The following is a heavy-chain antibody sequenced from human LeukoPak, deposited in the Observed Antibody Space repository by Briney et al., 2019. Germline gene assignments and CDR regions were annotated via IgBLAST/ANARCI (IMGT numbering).Heavy chain of an antibody. V-gene: IGHV4-59*08. CDR1: GGSISSYF. CDR3: ARKSSRGGFNGYDYWYFDL. Sequence: SETLSLTCTVSGGSISSYFWSWLRQPPGKRLEWIGYISYSGDTDYNPYLKSRVTLSVDTSKNRLSLKLSSVTAADTAVYYCARKSSRGGFNGYDYWYFDLWGRGTLVTVSS. D-gene: IGHD5-12*01. CDR2: ISYSGDT. J-gene: IGHJ2*01.